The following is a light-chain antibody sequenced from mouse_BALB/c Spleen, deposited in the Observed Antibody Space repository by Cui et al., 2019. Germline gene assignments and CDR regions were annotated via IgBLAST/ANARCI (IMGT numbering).Light chain of an antibody. J-gene: IGKJ5*01. CDR3: QQWSSNRLT. CDR2: LSS. Sequence: HIVLTQPPALMSASAGEKVTMTCSASSSLSDMYWYQHKPKSSTKPWIYLSSNLASGVPARFSGSGSGTSYFHTISSMEAEDAATDYCQQWSSNRLTFGAGTKLELK. V-gene: IGKV4-68*01. CDR1: SSLSD.